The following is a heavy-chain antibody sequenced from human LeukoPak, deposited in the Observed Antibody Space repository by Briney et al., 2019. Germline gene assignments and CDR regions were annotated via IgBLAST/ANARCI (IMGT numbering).Heavy chain of an antibody. V-gene: IGHV3-7*01. CDR2: IKQDGSEK. Sequence: PGGSLRLSCAASGFTFSDYYMSWIRQAPGKGLEWVANIKQDGSEKYYVDSVKGRFTSSRDNAKNSLYLQMNSLRAEDTAVYYCARAILGVVIKYYYYMDVWGKGTTVTVSS. D-gene: IGHD3-3*01. CDR1: GFTFSDYY. J-gene: IGHJ6*03. CDR3: ARAILGVVIKYYYYMDV.